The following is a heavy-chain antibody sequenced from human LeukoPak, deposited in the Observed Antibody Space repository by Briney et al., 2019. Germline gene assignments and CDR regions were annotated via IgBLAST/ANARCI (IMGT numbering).Heavy chain of an antibody. CDR2: IYTSGST. V-gene: IGHV4-4*07. Sequence: PSETLSLTRTVSGGSISSYYWSWIRQPAGKGLEWIGRIYTSGSTNYNPSLKSRVTMSVDTSKNQFSLKLSSVTAADTAVYYCARDAYSGYDYGPDYWGQGTLVTVSS. CDR3: ARDAYSGYDYGPDY. J-gene: IGHJ4*02. D-gene: IGHD5-12*01. CDR1: GGSISSYY.